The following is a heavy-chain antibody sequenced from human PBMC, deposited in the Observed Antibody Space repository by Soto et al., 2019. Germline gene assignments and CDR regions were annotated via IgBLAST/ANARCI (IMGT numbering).Heavy chain of an antibody. CDR2: IYPGDSDT. CDR1: GYSFTSYW. Sequence: GESLKISCKGSGYSFTSYWIGWVRQMPGKGLEWMGIIYPGDSDTRYSPSFQGQVTISADKSISTAYLQWSSLKASDTAMYYCARLGRWYDILTGYPNIGNWFDPWGQGTLVTVSS. J-gene: IGHJ5*02. D-gene: IGHD3-9*01. CDR3: ARLGRWYDILTGYPNIGNWFDP. V-gene: IGHV5-51*01.